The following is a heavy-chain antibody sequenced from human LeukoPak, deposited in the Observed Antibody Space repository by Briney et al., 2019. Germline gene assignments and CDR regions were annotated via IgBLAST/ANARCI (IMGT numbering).Heavy chain of an antibody. Sequence: GGSLRLSCAASGFTFSSYAMHGVHQAPGKGLEWVAVISYDGSNKYYADSVKGRFTISRDNSKNTLYLQMNSLRAEDTAVYYCARVKDSSGYYFYGHFDYWGQGTLVTVSS. V-gene: IGHV3-30*04. D-gene: IGHD3-22*01. J-gene: IGHJ4*02. CDR1: GFTFSSYA. CDR2: ISYDGSNK. CDR3: ARVKDSSGYYFYGHFDY.